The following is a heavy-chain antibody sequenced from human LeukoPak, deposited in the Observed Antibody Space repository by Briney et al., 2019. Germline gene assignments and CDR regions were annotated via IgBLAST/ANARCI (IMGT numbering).Heavy chain of an antibody. CDR3: ASLEGYGDYKWFDP. CDR1: GFSFSSYA. J-gene: IGHJ5*02. D-gene: IGHD4-17*01. Sequence: GGSLRLSCAASGFSFSSYAMSWVRQAPGKGLEWVSAIVGSGGNMYYADSVKGRFTISRDNFKSTLYLQMNSLRAEDTAVYYCASLEGYGDYKWFDPWGQGTLVTVSS. V-gene: IGHV3-23*01. CDR2: IVGSGGNM.